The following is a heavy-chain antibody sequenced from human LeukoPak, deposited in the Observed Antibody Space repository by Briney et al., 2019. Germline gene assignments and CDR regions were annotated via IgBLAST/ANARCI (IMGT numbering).Heavy chain of an antibody. CDR1: GDSVSSNSAA. CDR2: TYYRSKWYN. V-gene: IGHV6-1*01. Sequence: QTLSLTCAISGDSVSSNSAAWNWITQSPSRGLEWLGRTYYRSKWYNEYAISVKSRITINPDTSKNQFSLQLNSVTPEDTAAYYCASTYGGHFQHWGQGTLVTVSS. J-gene: IGHJ1*01. CDR3: ASTYGGHFQH. D-gene: IGHD4-23*01.